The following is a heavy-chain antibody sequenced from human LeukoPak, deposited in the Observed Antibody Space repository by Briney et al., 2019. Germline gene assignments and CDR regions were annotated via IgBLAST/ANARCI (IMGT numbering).Heavy chain of an antibody. CDR1: GFTFSNYA. Sequence: GGSLRISCAAAGFTFSNYAMSWVRQAPGKGLEWFSVISGSGGSTYHADSVKGRLTISRDNSNNTLYLQMNSLRAEDTAIYYCAKVRSAVVAAATNYWGQGTLVTVSS. CDR3: AKVRSAVVAAATNY. V-gene: IGHV3-23*01. D-gene: IGHD2-15*01. J-gene: IGHJ4*02. CDR2: ISGSGGST.